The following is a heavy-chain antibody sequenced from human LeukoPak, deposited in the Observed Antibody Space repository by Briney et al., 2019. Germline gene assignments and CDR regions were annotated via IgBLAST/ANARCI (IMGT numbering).Heavy chain of an antibody. Sequence: GESRKSSATVPGYRTTSSSLRSCSQMPGKGLEWLGIIYPGDSDTRYSPSFQGQVTISADKSISTAYLQRSSLKASDTAMYYCARSRYRSAARCYYVDYWGQGTLVTVSS. D-gene: IGHD2-15*01. CDR1: GYRTTSSS. J-gene: IGHJ4*02. CDR2: IYPGDSDT. CDR3: ARSRYRSAARCYYVDY. V-gene: IGHV5-51*01.